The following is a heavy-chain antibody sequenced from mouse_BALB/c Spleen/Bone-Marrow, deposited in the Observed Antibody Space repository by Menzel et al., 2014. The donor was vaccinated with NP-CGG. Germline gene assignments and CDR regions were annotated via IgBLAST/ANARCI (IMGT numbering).Heavy chain of an antibody. D-gene: IGHD2-1*01. CDR1: GFVFSRYW. CDR2: INPDSSTI. CDR3: ARQGYYGKGDY. Sequence: EVQLVESGGGLVQPGGSLKLSCAASGFVFSRYWMSWVRQAPGKGLEWIGEINPDSSTINYTPSLKDKFIISRDNAKNTLYLQMSKVRSEDTVLYYCARQGYYGKGDYWGQGTTLTVSS. V-gene: IGHV4-1*02. J-gene: IGHJ2*01.